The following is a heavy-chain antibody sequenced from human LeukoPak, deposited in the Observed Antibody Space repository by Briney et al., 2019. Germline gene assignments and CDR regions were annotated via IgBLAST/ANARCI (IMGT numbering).Heavy chain of an antibody. CDR3: ARLGGRQYSYGH. J-gene: IGHJ4*02. Sequence: PSETLSLTCTVSGGSISSRSYCWGWIRQPPGKGLEWIGSVYYSGSTSYNPSLKSRVTISLDTSKNQFSLKVSSVTAADTAVYYCARLGGRQYSYGHWGQGTLVTVSS. D-gene: IGHD5-18*01. CDR2: VYYSGST. CDR1: GGSISSRSYC. V-gene: IGHV4-39*07.